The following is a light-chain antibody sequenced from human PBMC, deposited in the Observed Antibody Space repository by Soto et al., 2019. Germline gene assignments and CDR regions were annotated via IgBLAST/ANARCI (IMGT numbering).Light chain of an antibody. Sequence: DIQMTQSPSSLSASVGDRVTITCRAGQYIGRYLNWYQQKPGKAPKLLIYAASSLHSGVPSRFSGSGSGTKFTLTIASLQPDDFATYYCQQYETFSGTFGPGTKVDIK. CDR2: AAS. CDR3: QQYETFSGT. CDR1: QYIGRY. J-gene: IGKJ1*01. V-gene: IGKV1-39*01.